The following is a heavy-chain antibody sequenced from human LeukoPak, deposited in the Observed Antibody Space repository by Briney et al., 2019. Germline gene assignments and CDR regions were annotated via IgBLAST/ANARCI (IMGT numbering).Heavy chain of an antibody. D-gene: IGHD4/OR15-4a*01. CDR3: ATRTYRAHFDH. Sequence: TSETLSLTCTVSGGSTTSGDYYWHWVRQPPGKGLEWIGNLNFRGSLYYHPSLKSRVSMTADPSQNQFSLRLMYVTAAETAVYYCATRTYRAHFDHWGQGTLVTVSS. V-gene: IGHV4-39*01. CDR1: GGSTTSGDYY. CDR2: LNFRGSL. J-gene: IGHJ4*02.